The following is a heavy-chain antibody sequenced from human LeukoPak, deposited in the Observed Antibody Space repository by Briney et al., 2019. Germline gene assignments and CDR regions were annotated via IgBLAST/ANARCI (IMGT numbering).Heavy chain of an antibody. D-gene: IGHD2/OR15-2a*01. V-gene: IGHV3-23*01. CDR1: GFSFSSNT. J-gene: IGHJ4*02. CDR2: ISNNGGRT. CDR3: ARDEDTSALSEY. Sequence: GGSLRLSCAGSGFSFSSNTMSWVRQAPGRGLEWVSAISNNGGRTDYADSVKGRFTISRGNSKSTLYLHMDSLRAEDTAVYYCARDEDTSALSEYWGQGTLVTVSS.